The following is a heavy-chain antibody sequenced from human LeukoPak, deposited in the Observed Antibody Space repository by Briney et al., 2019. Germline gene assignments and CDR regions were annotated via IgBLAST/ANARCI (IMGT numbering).Heavy chain of an antibody. Sequence: SETLSLTCAVSGYSISSGYYWGCIRQPPGKGLEWSGSIYHSGSTYYNPSLKSRVTISVDTSKNQFSLKLSSVTAADTAVYYCARRVAARLEDTFDPWGQGTLVTVSS. CDR3: ARRVAARLEDTFDP. J-gene: IGHJ5*02. D-gene: IGHD6-6*01. CDR2: IYHSGST. CDR1: GYSISSGYY. V-gene: IGHV4-38-2*01.